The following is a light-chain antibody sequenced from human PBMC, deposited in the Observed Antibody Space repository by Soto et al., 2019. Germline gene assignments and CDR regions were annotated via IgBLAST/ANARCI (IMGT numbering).Light chain of an antibody. Sequence: QSVLTQPHSASETPGQRVTISGSGSSSNIGRNTVNWYQQLPGTAPKLVIYSNNQRPSGVPDRFSGSKSGTSGSLAISGLQSEDQADYYCAAWDNSLSEYVFGTGTKLTVL. CDR3: AAWDNSLSEYV. CDR1: SSNIGRNT. V-gene: IGLV1-44*01. CDR2: SNN. J-gene: IGLJ1*01.